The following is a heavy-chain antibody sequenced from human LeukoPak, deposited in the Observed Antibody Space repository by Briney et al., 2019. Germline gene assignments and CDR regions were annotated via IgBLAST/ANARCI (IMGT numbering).Heavy chain of an antibody. CDR2: ISTTSTYI. V-gene: IGHV3-21*01. D-gene: IGHD5-12*01. J-gene: IGHJ4*02. CDR3: SRDRLGGLDY. CDR1: GFDFSTYA. Sequence: GGSLRLSCAASGFDFSTYAINWVRQAPGKGLEWVSSISTTSTYIFYADSLKDRFTISRDNAKNSVYLQMNSLRPEDTAVYYCSRDRLGGLDYWGQGTLVTVSS.